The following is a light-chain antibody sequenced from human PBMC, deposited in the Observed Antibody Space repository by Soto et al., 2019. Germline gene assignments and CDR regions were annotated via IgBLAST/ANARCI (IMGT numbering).Light chain of an antibody. CDR2: EVS. J-gene: IGLJ3*02. Sequence: QSALTQPASVSGSPGQSITISCTGTSSDVGSYNYVSWYQQHPGKAPKLIIYEVSNRPSGVSSRFSGSKSGNTASLTISGLQAEDESLYYCSSKSSGSTPMLFGGGTKVTVL. CDR3: SSKSSGSTPML. V-gene: IGLV2-14*03. CDR1: SSDVGSYNY.